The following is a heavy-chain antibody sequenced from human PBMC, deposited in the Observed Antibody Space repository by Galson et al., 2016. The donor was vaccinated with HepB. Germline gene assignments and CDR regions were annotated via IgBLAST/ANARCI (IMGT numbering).Heavy chain of an antibody. CDR2: IWYDGTNK. J-gene: IGHJ4*02. D-gene: IGHD6-19*01. CDR1: GFIFSSHP. Sequence: SLRLSCAASGFIFSSHPMLWVRQAPGEGLESVAFIWYDGTNKFYADSVKGRFTISRDNSKNTLYLQLNSLRAEDTAVYYCAREDPNIAVAALDYWGQGTLVTVSS. CDR3: AREDPNIAVAALDY. V-gene: IGHV3-33*08.